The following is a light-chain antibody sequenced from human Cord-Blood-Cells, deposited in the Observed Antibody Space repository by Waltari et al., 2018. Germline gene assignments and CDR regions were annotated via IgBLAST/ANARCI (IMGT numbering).Light chain of an antibody. Sequence: QSALTQPASVSGSPGQSITLSCTGTSSDVGGYNYVSWYQQHPGKAPKLMIYDVSNRPSGVSNRFSGSKSGNTASLTISGLQAEDEADYYCSSYTSSSTYVFGTGIKVTVL. J-gene: IGLJ1*01. CDR2: DVS. CDR1: SSDVGGYNY. V-gene: IGLV2-14*01. CDR3: SSYTSSSTYV.